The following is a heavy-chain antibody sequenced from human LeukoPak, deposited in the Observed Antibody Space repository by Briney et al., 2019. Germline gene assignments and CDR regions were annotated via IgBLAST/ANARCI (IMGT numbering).Heavy chain of an antibody. CDR2: IYYSGST. CDR1: GGSITYSHYY. Sequence: PSETLSLTCSVSGGSITYSHYYWGWVRQPPGKGLERIGGIYYSGSTYYNPSLKSRVTISVDTSRNEFSLRLSSVTAADTALYFCARQSGSYGGILDNWGQGILGTVSS. V-gene: IGHV4-39*01. D-gene: IGHD1-26*01. J-gene: IGHJ4*02. CDR3: ARQSGSYGGILDN.